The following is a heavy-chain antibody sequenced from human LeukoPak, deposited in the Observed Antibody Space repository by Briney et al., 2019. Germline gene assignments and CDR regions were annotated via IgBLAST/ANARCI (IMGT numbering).Heavy chain of an antibody. Sequence: AGGSLRLSCAASGFTFSSYAMSWVRRAPGKGLEWVSAIIGSGGSTYYADSVKGRFTISRDNSKNTLYLQMNSLRAEDTAVYYCAKSVDSSSKRGYFQHWGQGTLVTVSS. J-gene: IGHJ1*01. CDR1: GFTFSSYA. CDR2: IIGSGGST. D-gene: IGHD3-22*01. V-gene: IGHV3-23*01. CDR3: AKSVDSSSKRGYFQH.